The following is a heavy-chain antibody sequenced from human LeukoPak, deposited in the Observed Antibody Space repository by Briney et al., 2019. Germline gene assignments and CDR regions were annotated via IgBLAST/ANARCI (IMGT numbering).Heavy chain of an antibody. V-gene: IGHV4-61*02. CDR2: IYTTGNT. Sequence: SETLSLTCSLSGDSISSGVFYWSWIRQPAGKGLEWIGRIYTTGNTNYNPSLKSQVTMSIDTSENQFSLKLTSVTAADTAVYYCARGSFYRNSYYYYINVWGTGTTVTVSS. CDR3: ARGSFYRNSYYYYINV. D-gene: IGHD5/OR15-5a*01. J-gene: IGHJ6*03. CDR1: GDSISSGVFY.